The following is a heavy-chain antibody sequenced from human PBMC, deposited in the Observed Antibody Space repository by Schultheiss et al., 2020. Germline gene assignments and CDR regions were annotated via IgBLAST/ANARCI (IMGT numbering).Heavy chain of an antibody. D-gene: IGHD3-3*01. CDR3: AAATSTSSQYYDFWSGYLYSDY. J-gene: IGHJ4*02. CDR1: GFTVSSNY. V-gene: IGHV3-21*05. CDR2: ISSSSSYI. Sequence: GGSLRLSCAASGFTVSSNYMSWVRQAPGKGLEWVSYISSSSSYIYYADSVKGRFTISRDNAKNSLYLQMNSLRAEVTAVYYCAAATSTSSQYYDFWSGYLYSDYWGQGPLVTVYS.